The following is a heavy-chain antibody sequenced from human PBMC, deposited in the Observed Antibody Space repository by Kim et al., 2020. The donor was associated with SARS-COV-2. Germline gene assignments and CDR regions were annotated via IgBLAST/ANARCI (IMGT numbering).Heavy chain of an antibody. J-gene: IGHJ4*02. V-gene: IGHV5-51*01. CDR2: IYPGDSDT. CDR3: ARLDSSSWYRFWYFDY. D-gene: IGHD6-13*01. Sequence: GESLKISCKGSGYSFTSYWIGWVRQMPGKGLEWMGIIYPGDSDTRYSPSFQGQVTISADKSISTAYLQWSSLKASDTAMYYCARLDSSSWYRFWYFDYWGQGTLVTVSS. CDR1: GYSFTSYW.